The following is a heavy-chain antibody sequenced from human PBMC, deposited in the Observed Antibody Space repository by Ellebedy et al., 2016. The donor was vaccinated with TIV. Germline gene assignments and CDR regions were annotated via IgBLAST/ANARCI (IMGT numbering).Heavy chain of an antibody. Sequence: AASVKVSCKASACTXXXHVIIXVRHXXGQGLYWMGRIIPILGIANYAQKFQGRVTITADKSTSTAYMELSSLRSEDTAVYFCARSHFGGSYGWHQWGQGKRVTVSS. J-gene: IGHJ3*01. D-gene: IGHD3-16*01. CDR2: IIPILGIA. V-gene: IGHV1-69*04. CDR1: ACTXXXHV. CDR3: ARSHFGGSYGWHQ.